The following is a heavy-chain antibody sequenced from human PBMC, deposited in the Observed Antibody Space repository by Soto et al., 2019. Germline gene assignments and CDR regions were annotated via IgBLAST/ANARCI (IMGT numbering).Heavy chain of an antibody. Sequence: EVQLVESGGGLVKPGGSLRLSCAASGFTFTDYSMNWVRQAPGKGLVWVSSIGSTSGSSYYADSVEGRFTISRDNARNALFLQMNSLRVEDTGVYYCVRGPRKDYGDYVLYYYYGMDVWGQGTTVTVSS. D-gene: IGHD4-17*01. CDR3: VRGPRKDYGDYVLYYYYGMDV. CDR2: IGSTSGSS. CDR1: GFTFTDYS. J-gene: IGHJ6*02. V-gene: IGHV3-21*01.